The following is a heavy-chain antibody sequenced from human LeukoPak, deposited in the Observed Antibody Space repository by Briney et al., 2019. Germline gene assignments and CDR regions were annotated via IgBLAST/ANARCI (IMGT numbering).Heavy chain of an antibody. CDR2: ISSSSHYI. V-gene: IGHV3-21*01. Sequence: GGSLRLSCAASGFTFSTYSMNWLRQAPGKGLEWVSSISSSSHYIYYADSVKGRFTISRDNAKNSLYLQMNSLRAEDTAVYYWARQVDSDYWGQGTLVTVSS. CDR3: ARQVDSDY. J-gene: IGHJ4*02. CDR1: GFTFSTYS.